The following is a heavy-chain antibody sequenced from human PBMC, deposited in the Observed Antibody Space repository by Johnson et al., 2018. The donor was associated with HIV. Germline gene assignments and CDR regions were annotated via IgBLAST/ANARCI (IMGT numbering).Heavy chain of an antibody. Sequence: VQLVESGGDLLQPGGSLRLSCAASGLTVSTNDINWVRQAPGKGLEWVSGISWNGGNTDYADSVKGRFTISRDNAKNSLYLQMNSLRAEETAVYYCARSGYGSGAFDIWGQGTMVTVSS. CDR1: GLTVSTND. J-gene: IGHJ3*02. V-gene: IGHV3-20*04. CDR3: ARSGYGSGAFDI. D-gene: IGHD3-10*01. CDR2: ISWNGGNT.